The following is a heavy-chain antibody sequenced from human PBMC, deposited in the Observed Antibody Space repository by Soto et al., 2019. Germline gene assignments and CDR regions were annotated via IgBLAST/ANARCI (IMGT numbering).Heavy chain of an antibody. CDR2: TDYRSQWYH. CDR3: VRLIGNSWLDT. J-gene: IGHJ5*02. V-gene: IGHV6-1*01. Sequence: RQSPSRGLVWLGRTDYRSQWYHDCAGSATSRNVIKPDTSKNQFSLQMNSVTPDDTAVYYCVRLIGNSWLDTWGQGTLVTVSS. D-gene: IGHD2-8*01.